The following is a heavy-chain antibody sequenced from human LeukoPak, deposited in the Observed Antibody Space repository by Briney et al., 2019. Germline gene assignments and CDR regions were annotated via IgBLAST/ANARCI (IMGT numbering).Heavy chain of an antibody. J-gene: IGHJ6*02. CDR1: GFTFRSYG. V-gene: IGHV3-33*01. Sequence: GGSLRLSCAASGFTFRSYGMHRVRQAPGKGLEWVAGICFDGSNKNYGDSVKDRFTISRDNSKNTLFLEMNSLRGEDTAVYYCARGDLNWKPVRYAMDVWGQGTMVTVSS. CDR3: ARGDLNWKPVRYAMDV. D-gene: IGHD1-20*01. CDR2: ICFDGSNK.